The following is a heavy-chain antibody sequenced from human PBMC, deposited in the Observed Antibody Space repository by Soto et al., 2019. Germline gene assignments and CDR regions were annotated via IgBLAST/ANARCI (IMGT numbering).Heavy chain of an antibody. CDR2: ITPFNGNT. CDR1: VYTFTYRY. CDR3: ASTRGRYNWFDP. V-gene: IGHV1-45*02. D-gene: IGHD2-2*01. J-gene: IGHJ5*02. Sequence: ASVKVSCKGSVYTFTYRYLHWVRLAPGQALEWMGWITPFNGNTNYAQKFQDRVTITRDRSMSTAYMELSSLRSEDTAMYYCASTRGRYNWFDPWGQGTLVTVSS.